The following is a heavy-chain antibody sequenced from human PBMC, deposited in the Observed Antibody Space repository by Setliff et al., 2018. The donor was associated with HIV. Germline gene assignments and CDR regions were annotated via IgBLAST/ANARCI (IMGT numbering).Heavy chain of an antibody. Sequence: ASVKVSCKASGYTFSNYDINWVRQATGQGLEWVGWMNPNSGNTGYAQKFQGRVTLTRNTSISTAYMELSSLRSEDTAVYSCARVATVSHPGDYFDYWGQGTLVTVSP. J-gene: IGHJ4*02. CDR3: ARVATVSHPGDYFDY. V-gene: IGHV1-8*01. CDR2: MNPNSGNT. D-gene: IGHD4-4*01. CDR1: GYTFSNYD.